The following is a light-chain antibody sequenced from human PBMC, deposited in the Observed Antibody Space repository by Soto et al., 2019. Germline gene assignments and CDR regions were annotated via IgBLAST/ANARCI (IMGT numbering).Light chain of an antibody. CDR2: DAS. V-gene: IGKV3-11*01. J-gene: IGKJ5*01. Sequence: EIVLTQSPATLSLSPGERVTLSCRASQSVSSYLAWYQQKPGQAPRLLIHDASNRATGIPVRFSGSGSGTDFTLTISRPEPEDFAVYYCQQRTNWPPTFGQGTRLEIK. CDR1: QSVSSY. CDR3: QQRTNWPPT.